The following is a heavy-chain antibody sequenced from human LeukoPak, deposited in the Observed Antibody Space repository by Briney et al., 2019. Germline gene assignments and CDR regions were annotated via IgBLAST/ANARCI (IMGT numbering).Heavy chain of an antibody. J-gene: IGHJ5*02. Sequence: SETLSLTCAVSGGSISSGSYYWSWIRQPAGKGLEWIGRIYTSGSTNYNPSLESRVTISVDTSKNQFSLKLSSVTAADTAVYYCAREGPRAYYYDTNDDTAAWGQGTLVIVSS. V-gene: IGHV4-61*02. CDR3: AREGPRAYYYDTNDDTAA. D-gene: IGHD3-22*01. CDR1: GGSISSGSYY. CDR2: IYTSGST.